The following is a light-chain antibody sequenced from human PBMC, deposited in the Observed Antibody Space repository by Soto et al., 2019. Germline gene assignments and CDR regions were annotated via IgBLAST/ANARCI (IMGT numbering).Light chain of an antibody. J-gene: IGKJ1*01. Sequence: EIVMTQSPATLAGSPGETVTLSCRASQAVNTRLAWYQHKPGQAPRLLIYLASNRAAGVPARFSGSGSGTDFTLPIRTVEPEDFAVSYCHQRQSWPRTFGQGTKVDIK. CDR1: QAVNTR. CDR2: LAS. CDR3: HQRQSWPRT. V-gene: IGKV3D-15*01.